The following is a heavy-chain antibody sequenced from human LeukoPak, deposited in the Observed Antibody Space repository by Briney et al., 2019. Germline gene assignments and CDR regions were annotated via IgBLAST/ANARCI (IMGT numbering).Heavy chain of an antibody. Sequence: SVKVSCTASGGTFSSYAIRWVRQAPGQGLEWMGGIIPIFGAANYAQKFQGRVTITADESTSTAYMEVSSLRSEDTAVYYCARANQQWLVPDAFDIWGQGTLVTVSS. CDR3: ARANQQWLVPDAFDI. CDR2: IIPIFGAA. J-gene: IGHJ3*02. D-gene: IGHD6-19*01. CDR1: GGTFSSYA. V-gene: IGHV1-69*13.